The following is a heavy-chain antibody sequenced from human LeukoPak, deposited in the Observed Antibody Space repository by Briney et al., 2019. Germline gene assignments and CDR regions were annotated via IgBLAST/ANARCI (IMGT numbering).Heavy chain of an antibody. V-gene: IGHV4-34*01. CDR2: INHSGST. D-gene: IGHD6-19*01. CDR3: ARKTGYSSAVSI. J-gene: IGHJ3*02. CDR1: GGSFSGYY. Sequence: SETLSLTCAVYGGSFSGYYWSWIRQPPGKGLEWIGEINHSGSTNYNPSLKSRVTISVDTSKNQFSLKLSSVTAADTAVYYCARKTGYSSAVSIWGQGTMVTVSS.